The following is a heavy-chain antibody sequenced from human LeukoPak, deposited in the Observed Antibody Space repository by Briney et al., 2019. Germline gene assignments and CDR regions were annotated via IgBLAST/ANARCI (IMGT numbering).Heavy chain of an antibody. D-gene: IGHD4-17*01. CDR3: ARTDMTTVDY. CDR2: IYSGGST. J-gene: IGHJ4*02. Sequence: GGSLRLSCAASGFTVSSNYMSWVRPAPGKGLEWVSVIYSGGSTYYADSVKGRFIISRDNSKNTLYLQMNSLRAEDTAVYYCARTDMTTVDYWGQGTLVTVSS. V-gene: IGHV3-66*01. CDR1: GFTVSSNY.